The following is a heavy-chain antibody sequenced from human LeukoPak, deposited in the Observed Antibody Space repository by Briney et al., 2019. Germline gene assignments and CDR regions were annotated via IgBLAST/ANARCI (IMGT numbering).Heavy chain of an antibody. D-gene: IGHD4-17*01. CDR1: GFTFSSYE. CDR3: AKGATVTTVLFDY. V-gene: IGHV3-48*03. J-gene: IGHJ4*02. CDR2: ISSSGSTI. Sequence: GGSLRLSCAASGFTFSSYEMNWVRQAPGKGLEWVSYISSSGSTIYYADSVKGRFTISRDNAKNSLYLQMNSLRAEDTAVYYCAKGATVTTVLFDYWGQGTLVTVSS.